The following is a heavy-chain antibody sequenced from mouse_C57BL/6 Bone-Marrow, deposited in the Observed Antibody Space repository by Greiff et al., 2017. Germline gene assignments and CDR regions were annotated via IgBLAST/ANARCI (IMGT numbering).Heavy chain of an antibody. D-gene: IGHD1-1*01. Sequence: VQLQESGPGLVQPSQSLSITCTVSGFSLTSYGLHWVRQSPGKGLEWLGVIWRGGSTDYNAAFMSRLSITKDNSKSQVFFKMNSLQADDTAIYYCAKNHYYGSSFDYWGQGTTLTVSS. CDR3: AKNHYYGSSFDY. J-gene: IGHJ2*01. CDR2: IWRGGST. CDR1: GFSLTSYG. V-gene: IGHV2-5*01.